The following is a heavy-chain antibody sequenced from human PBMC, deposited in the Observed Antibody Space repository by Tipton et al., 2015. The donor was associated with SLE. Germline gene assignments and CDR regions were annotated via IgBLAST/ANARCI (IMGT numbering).Heavy chain of an antibody. CDR3: ARGDYDSSGYFGY. J-gene: IGHJ4*02. Sequence: QVQLVQSGAEVKKPGASVKVSCKASGYTFTDYYMHWGRQAPGQGLEWMGWINPNDDGTNYAQEFQGRVTMTRDTSISTAYMELSRLRSDDTAVYYCARGDYDSSGYFGYWGQGTLVTVSS. CDR2: INPNDDGT. D-gene: IGHD3-22*01. V-gene: IGHV1-2*02. CDR1: GYTFTDYY.